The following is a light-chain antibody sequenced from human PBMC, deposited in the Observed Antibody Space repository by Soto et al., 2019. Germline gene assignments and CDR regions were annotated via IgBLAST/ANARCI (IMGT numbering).Light chain of an antibody. CDR3: CSYAGSSTLV. V-gene: IGLV2-23*01. CDR1: NSDVGSYNL. Sequence: QSALTQPASVSGSPGQSITISCTGTNSDVGSYNLDSWYQQHPGKAPKLMIYEGSKRPSGVSYRFSGSKSGNTASLTISGLQAEDEADYYCCSYAGSSTLVFGGGTKLTVL. J-gene: IGLJ2*01. CDR2: EGS.